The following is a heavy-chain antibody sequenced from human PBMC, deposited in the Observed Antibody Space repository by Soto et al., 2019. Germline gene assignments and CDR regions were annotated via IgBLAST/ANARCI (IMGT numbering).Heavy chain of an antibody. CDR3: AKATYYDFWSGYSTRYYFDY. D-gene: IGHD3-3*01. V-gene: IGHV3-30*18. CDR1: GFTFSNYG. J-gene: IGHJ4*02. Sequence: GGSLRLSCAASGFTFSNYGMHWVRQAPGKGLEWVAIISYDGSDKYYADSVKGRFTISRDNSKNTLFLQMNSLRGEDTAVYYCAKATYYDFWSGYSTRYYFDYWGQGTLVTVS. CDR2: ISYDGSDK.